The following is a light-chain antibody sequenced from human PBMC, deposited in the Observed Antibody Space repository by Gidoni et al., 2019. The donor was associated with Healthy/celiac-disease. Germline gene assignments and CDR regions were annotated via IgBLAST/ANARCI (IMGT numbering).Light chain of an antibody. CDR2: AAS. CDR3: QQSYSTPRT. CDR1: QSISSY. Sequence: IQLTQPPSSLSASVGDRVTITCRASQSISSYLNWYQQKPGKAPKLLIYAASSLQSGVPSRFSGSGSGTDFTLTISRLQPEDFATYYGQQSYSTPRTFGQGTKVEIK. J-gene: IGKJ1*01. V-gene: IGKV1-39*01.